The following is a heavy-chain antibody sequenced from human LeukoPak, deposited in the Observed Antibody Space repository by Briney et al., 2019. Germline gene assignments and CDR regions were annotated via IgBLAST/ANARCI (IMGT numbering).Heavy chain of an antibody. CDR2: IYWNDDK. D-gene: IGHD6-19*01. V-gene: IGHV2-5*01. Sequence: SGPTLVKPTQTLTLTCTFSGFSLSTSGVGVGWIRQPPGNALEWLALIYWNDDKRYSPSLKSMLTITKNTSKNQVVLTMTNMDPVDTATYYGAHCGGAKQWLVPGYWGQGTLVTVSS. J-gene: IGHJ4*02. CDR3: AHCGGAKQWLVPGY. CDR1: GFSLSTSGVG.